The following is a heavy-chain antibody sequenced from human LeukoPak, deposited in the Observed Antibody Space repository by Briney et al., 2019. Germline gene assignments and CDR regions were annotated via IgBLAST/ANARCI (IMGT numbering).Heavy chain of an antibody. D-gene: IGHD6-19*01. Sequence: GASVKVSCKASGYTFTSYYIHWVRQAPGQGLEWMGGIIPIFGTANYAQKFQGRVTITADESTSTAYMELSSLRSEDTAVYYCARGFGEYSSGWYGQYYYYMDVWGKGTTVTISS. CDR2: IIPIFGTA. CDR3: ARGFGEYSSGWYGQYYYYMDV. V-gene: IGHV1-69*13. CDR1: GYTFTSYY. J-gene: IGHJ6*03.